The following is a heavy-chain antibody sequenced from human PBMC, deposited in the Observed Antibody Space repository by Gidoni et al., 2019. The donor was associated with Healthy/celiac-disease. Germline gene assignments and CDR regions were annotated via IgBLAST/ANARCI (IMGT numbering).Heavy chain of an antibody. CDR2: ISYDGSNK. Sequence: QVPLVESGGGVVQPGRSLGPSCAAPAFPFRSHGRQWVRQAPGKGLEWVAVISYDGSNKYYADSVKGRFTISRDNSKNTLYLQMNSLRAEDTAVYYCAKDLGGDYDYYYYYGMDVWGQGTTVTVSS. CDR3: AKDLGGDYDYYYYYGMDV. V-gene: IGHV3-30*18. CDR1: AFPFRSHG. J-gene: IGHJ6*02. D-gene: IGHD2-21*02.